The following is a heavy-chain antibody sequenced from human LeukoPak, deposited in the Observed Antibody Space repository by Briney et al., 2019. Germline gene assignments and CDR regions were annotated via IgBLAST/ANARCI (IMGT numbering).Heavy chain of an antibody. D-gene: IGHD6-13*01. V-gene: IGHV1-18*01. CDR2: ISAYNGNT. J-gene: IGHJ5*02. Sequence: ASVKVSCKSSGYTFTSYGISWVRQAPGQGLEWMGWISAYNGNTNYAQKLQGRVTMTTDTSTSTAYMELRSLRSDDTAVYYCARDPIAVAGTGWFDPWGQGTLVTVSS. CDR3: ARDPIAVAGTGWFDP. CDR1: GYTFTSYG.